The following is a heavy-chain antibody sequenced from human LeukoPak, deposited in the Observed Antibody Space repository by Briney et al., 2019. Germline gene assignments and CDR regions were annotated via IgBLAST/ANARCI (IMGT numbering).Heavy chain of an antibody. Sequence: GGSLRLSCAASGFTVSSNYMSWVRQAPGKGLEWVSVIYSGGSTYYADSVKGRFTITRDNSRNTLYLQMNSLRAEDTAVYYWARELDWGGPFDPWGQEPWSPSPQ. J-gene: IGHJ5*02. V-gene: IGHV3-66*02. CDR2: IYSGGST. D-gene: IGHD3-16*01. CDR1: GFTVSSNY. CDR3: ARELDWGGPFDP.